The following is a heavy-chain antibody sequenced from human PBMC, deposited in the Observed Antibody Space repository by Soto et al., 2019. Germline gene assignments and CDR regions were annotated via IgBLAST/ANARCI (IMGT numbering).Heavy chain of an antibody. J-gene: IGHJ4*02. Sequence: ASVKVSCKVSGYTLTELSMHWVLQAPGKGLEWMGGFDPEDGETIYAQKFQGRVTMTEDTSTDTAYMELSSLRSEDTAVYYCATTAKLRDGYNYGYFDYWGQGTLVTVSS. CDR1: GYTLTELS. CDR2: FDPEDGET. V-gene: IGHV1-24*01. D-gene: IGHD5-12*01. CDR3: ATTAKLRDGYNYGYFDY.